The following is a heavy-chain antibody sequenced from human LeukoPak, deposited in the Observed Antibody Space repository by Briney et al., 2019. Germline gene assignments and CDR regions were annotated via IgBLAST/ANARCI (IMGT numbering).Heavy chain of an antibody. D-gene: IGHD3-10*01. CDR3: TRWTYYYDSGSYSH. Sequence: GASVKVSCKVSGFTFTDYAIHWVRQAPGQRLEWMEWINADNGNTKYSQKFQDRVTITRDTSASTAYMELSSLRSEDTAVYYCTRWTYYYDSGSYSHWGQGTLVTVSS. CDR1: GFTFTDYA. J-gene: IGHJ4*02. CDR2: INADNGNT. V-gene: IGHV1-3*01.